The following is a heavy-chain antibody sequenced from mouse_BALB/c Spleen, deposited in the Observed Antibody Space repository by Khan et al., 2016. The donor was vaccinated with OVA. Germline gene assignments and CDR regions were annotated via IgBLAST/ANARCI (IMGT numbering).Heavy chain of an antibody. CDR2: IYPYNGGT. V-gene: IGHV1S29*02. CDR1: GYTFTDYN. CDR3: ARDGGYDAFAY. D-gene: IGHD2-2*01. Sequence: VRLQQSGPELVKPGASVKISCKASGYTFTDYNMHWVKQSHGKSLEWIGYIYPYNGGTGYNQKFKSKATLTVDNSSSTAYMELRSLTSEDSAVYYRARDGGYDAFAYWGQGTLVTVSA. J-gene: IGHJ3*01.